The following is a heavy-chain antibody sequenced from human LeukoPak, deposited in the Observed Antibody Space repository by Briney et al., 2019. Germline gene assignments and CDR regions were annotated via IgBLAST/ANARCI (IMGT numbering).Heavy chain of an antibody. D-gene: IGHD5-24*01. CDR1: GYTFTSYY. CDR3: VRSKMAGDY. CDR2: INPSSGST. Sequence: ASVKVSCKASGYTFTSYYMHWVRQAPGQGLEWMGIINPSSGSTTYAQKFQGRVTMTRDTSTSTVYMKLSSLRSEDTAVYYCVRSKMAGDYWGQGTLVTVSS. V-gene: IGHV1-46*01. J-gene: IGHJ4*02.